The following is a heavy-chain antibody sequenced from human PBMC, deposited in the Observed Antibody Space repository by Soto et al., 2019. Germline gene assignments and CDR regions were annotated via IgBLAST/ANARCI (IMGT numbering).Heavy chain of an antibody. CDR1: GGSFSSYD. V-gene: IGHV4-34*01. D-gene: IGHD2-8*02. CDR3: ARDKITGLFDY. CDR2: INHSGST. J-gene: IGHJ4*02. Sequence: SETLSLTCAAYGGSFSSYDWAWIRQPPGTGLEWIGEINHSGSTNYNPSLKSRVTISVDTSKNQFSLKLTSVTAADTAVYYCARDKITGLFDYWGQGTLVTVS.